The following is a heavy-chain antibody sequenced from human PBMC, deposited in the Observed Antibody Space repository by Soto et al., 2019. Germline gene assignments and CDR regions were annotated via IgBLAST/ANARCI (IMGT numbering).Heavy chain of an antibody. CDR3: ARIEPLGRIDY. D-gene: IGHD6-6*01. V-gene: IGHV4-59*01. CDR1: GGSISSYY. Sequence: SETLSLTCTVSGGSISSYYWSWIRQPPGKGLEWIGYIYYSGSTNYNPSLKSRVTISVDTSRNQFSLKLSSVTAADTAVYYCARIEPLGRIDYWGQGTLVTVSS. J-gene: IGHJ4*02. CDR2: IYYSGST.